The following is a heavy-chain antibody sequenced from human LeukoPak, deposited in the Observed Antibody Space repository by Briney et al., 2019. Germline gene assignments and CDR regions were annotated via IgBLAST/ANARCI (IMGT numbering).Heavy chain of an antibody. CDR1: GFTFRSYA. CDR3: AKDLVGYCSGGNCYPEYFQH. J-gene: IGHJ1*01. CDR2: IPGSGELT. Sequence: GGCLRLSCAASGFTFRSYAMSWVRRAPGKGLEWVSDIPGSGELTYYADSVRGRFANSRDNSKNTLYLQVHSPRAEDTAVYYCAKDLVGYCSGGNCYPEYFQHWGQGTLVTVSS. V-gene: IGHV3-23*01. D-gene: IGHD2-15*01.